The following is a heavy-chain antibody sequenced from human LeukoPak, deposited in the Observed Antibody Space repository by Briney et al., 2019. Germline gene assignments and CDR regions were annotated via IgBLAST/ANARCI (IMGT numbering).Heavy chain of an antibody. Sequence: PSETLSLTCTVSGGSISSYYWSWIRQPPGKGLEWIGYIYYSGSTNYNPSLKSRVTISVATSKNQFSLKLSSVTAADTAVYYCASASSPEYCSGGSCYSGGWFDPWGQGTLVTVSS. V-gene: IGHV4-59*08. CDR3: ASASSPEYCSGGSCYSGGWFDP. D-gene: IGHD2-15*01. CDR2: IYYSGST. CDR1: GGSISSYY. J-gene: IGHJ5*02.